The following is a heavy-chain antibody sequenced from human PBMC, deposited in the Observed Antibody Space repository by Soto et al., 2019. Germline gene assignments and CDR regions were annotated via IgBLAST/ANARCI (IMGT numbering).Heavy chain of an antibody. CDR3: AMTYSRRYYYDMTA. J-gene: IGHJ5*02. CDR2: IYSGGST. V-gene: IGHV3-53*01. CDR1: GFTVSSNY. D-gene: IGHD3-22*01. Sequence: EVQLVESGGGLIQPGGSLRLSCAASGFTVSSNYMSWVRQAPGKGLEWVSVIYSGGSTYYADSVKGRFTISRDNSKNTRYLQMNSMRAEDTAVYYCAMTYSRRYYYDMTAWGQGPLVTVSS.